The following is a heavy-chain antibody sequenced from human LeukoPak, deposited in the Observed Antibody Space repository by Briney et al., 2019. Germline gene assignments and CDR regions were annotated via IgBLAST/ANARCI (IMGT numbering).Heavy chain of an antibody. Sequence: GGSLRLSCAASGFTFSSYWMSWVRQAPGKGLEWVANIKQDGSEIDSVDSMKSRFTISRDNAVNSVYLQINSLRAEDTAVYYCARIGYSSSSFDYWGQGTLVTVSS. CDR1: GFTFSSYW. CDR2: IKQDGSEI. CDR3: ARIGYSSSSFDY. D-gene: IGHD6-6*01. J-gene: IGHJ4*02. V-gene: IGHV3-7*01.